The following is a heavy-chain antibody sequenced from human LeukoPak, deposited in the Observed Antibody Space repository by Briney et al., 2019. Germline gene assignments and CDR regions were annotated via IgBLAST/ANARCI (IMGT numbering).Heavy chain of an antibody. D-gene: IGHD3-22*01. J-gene: IGHJ4*02. CDR2: INHSGST. V-gene: IGHV4-34*01. CDR3: ASFFRPDYYDGSGYFDY. Sequence: SGTLSLTCAVYGGSFSGYYWSWIRQPPGKGLEWIGEINHSGSTNYNPSLKSRVTISVDTSKNQFSLKLSSVTASDTAVYYCASFFRPDYYDGSGYFDYWGQGTLVTVSS. CDR1: GGSFSGYY.